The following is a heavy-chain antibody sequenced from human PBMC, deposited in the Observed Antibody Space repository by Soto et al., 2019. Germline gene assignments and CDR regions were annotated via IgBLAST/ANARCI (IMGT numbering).Heavy chain of an antibody. J-gene: IGHJ4*02. CDR3: VRGEREGYNNVLY. CDR2: ISYDGSET. D-gene: IGHD1-1*01. CDR1: GFTFSRYP. V-gene: IGHV3-30*04. Sequence: VQLVESGGGVVQPGRSLRLSCAASGFTFSRYPMHWARQAPGKGLEWVAVISYDGSETYYADSVKGRHTISRDDSNSALYLQRNGLTPAETAVYYCVRGEREGYNNVLYWGQGTLVIVSS.